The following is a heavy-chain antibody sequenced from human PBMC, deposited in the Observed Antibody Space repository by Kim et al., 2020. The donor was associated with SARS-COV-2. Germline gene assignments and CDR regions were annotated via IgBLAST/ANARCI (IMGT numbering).Heavy chain of an antibody. J-gene: IGHJ3*02. CDR1: GYTFSNDD. V-gene: IGHV1-8*01. Sequence: ASVKVSCKASGYTFSNDDINWVRQATGQGLEWMGWMNPNSGNTGYAQKFQGRVTMTRNTSISTAYMEPSSLISEDTAVYYCASRHNAFDIWGQGTMVTVS. CDR2: MNPNSGNT. CDR3: ASRHNAFDI.